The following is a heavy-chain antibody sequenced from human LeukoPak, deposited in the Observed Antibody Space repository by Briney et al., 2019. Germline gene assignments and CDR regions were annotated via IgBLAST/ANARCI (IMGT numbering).Heavy chain of an antibody. CDR3: TTGARSHGYLFDR. Sequence: GGSLRRSCAASGFTFSNAWMSWVRQAPGQGLEWVGRIKSKTDGGTTNYAAPVTGRFTISRDDSKNTLYVQMNGLRTEDTAVYYCTTGARSHGYLFDRWGQGTLVTVSS. D-gene: IGHD5-18*01. CDR2: IKSKTDGGTT. CDR1: GFTFSNAW. V-gene: IGHV3-15*01. J-gene: IGHJ4*02.